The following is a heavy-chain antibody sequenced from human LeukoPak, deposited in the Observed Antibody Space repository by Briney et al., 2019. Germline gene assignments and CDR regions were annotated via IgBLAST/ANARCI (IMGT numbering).Heavy chain of an antibody. Sequence: GASVTDSFMASGYTFTWYEINWVRQATGQGREWMGWINPNSGNTDYAQKFQGRVTMSRNTSISIAYMELSSMRSEDTAVSYCSRGKEYCSSTSCSTDDYWGQGTLVTVSS. CDR1: GYTFTWYE. CDR2: INPNSGNT. D-gene: IGHD2-2*01. V-gene: IGHV1-8*01. J-gene: IGHJ4*02. CDR3: SRGKEYCSSTSCSTDDY.